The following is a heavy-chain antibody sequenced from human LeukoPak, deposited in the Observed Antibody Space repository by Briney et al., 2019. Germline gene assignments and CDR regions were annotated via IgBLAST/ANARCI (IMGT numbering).Heavy chain of an antibody. CDR3: ARDLGYCSSTSCLRGNYYYYMDV. CDR2: IYTSGST. D-gene: IGHD2-2*01. Sequence: SETLSLTCNVSGAAISSGTYYWSWIRQPAGKGLEWIGRIYTSGSTNYNPSLKSRVTISVDTSKNQFSLKLSSVTAADTAVYYCARDLGYCSSTSCLRGNYYYYMDVWGKGTTVTVSS. CDR1: GAAISSGTYY. J-gene: IGHJ6*03. V-gene: IGHV4-61*02.